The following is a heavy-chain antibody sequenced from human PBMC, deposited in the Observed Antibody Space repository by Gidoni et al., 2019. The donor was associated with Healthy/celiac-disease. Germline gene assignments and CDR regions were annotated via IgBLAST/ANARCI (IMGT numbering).Heavy chain of an antibody. CDR1: GFTFRSYG. V-gene: IGHV3-33*01. CDR3: ARDRSRYYYDSSGLTY. J-gene: IGHJ4*02. Sequence: QVQLVESGGGVVQPGRSLRLSCAAPGFTFRSYGMHWVRQAPGKGLEWVAVIWYDGSNKDYADSVKGRFTISRDNSKNTLYLQMNSLRAEDTAVYYCARDRSRYYYDSSGLTYWGQGTLVTVSS. CDR2: IWYDGSNK. D-gene: IGHD3-22*01.